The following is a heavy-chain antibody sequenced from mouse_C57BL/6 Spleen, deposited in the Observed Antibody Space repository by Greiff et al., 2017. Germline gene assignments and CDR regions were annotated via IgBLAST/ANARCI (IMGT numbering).Heavy chain of an antibody. D-gene: IGHD2-2*01. V-gene: IGHV1-42*01. Sequence: VQLQQSGPELVKPGASVKISCKASGYSFTGYYMNWVKQSPGKGLEWIGEINPSTGGTTYNQKFKAKATLTVDKSSSTAYMQLKSLTSEDSAVYYGARGIYYGYYGPFDYGGQGTALTVSS. J-gene: IGHJ2*01. CDR1: GYSFTGYY. CDR2: INPSTGGT. CDR3: ARGIYYGYYGPFDY.